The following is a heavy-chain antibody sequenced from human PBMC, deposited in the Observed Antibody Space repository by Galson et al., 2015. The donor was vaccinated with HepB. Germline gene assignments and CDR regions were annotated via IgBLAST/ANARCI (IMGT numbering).Heavy chain of an antibody. D-gene: IGHD2-8*01. Sequence: SETLSLTCAVSGVSISGGQYYWGWIRQSPTKGLDWIGSIYFGGRTYFSPSFQSRVAMSADTSKNRLSLTLRSVTAADTAVYYCARPLVLNGRFSPGVGPFHIWGHGTMVTVSA. CDR2: IYFGGRT. V-gene: IGHV4-39*01. J-gene: IGHJ3*02. CDR1: GVSISGGQYY. CDR3: ARPLVLNGRFSPGVGPFHI.